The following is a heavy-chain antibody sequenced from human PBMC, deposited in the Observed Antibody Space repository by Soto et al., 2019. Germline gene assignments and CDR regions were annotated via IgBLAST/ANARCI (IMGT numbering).Heavy chain of an antibody. CDR3: AKVLLTYTSGWYHPHFDY. Sequence: QVQLVESGGGVVQPGRSLRLSCAASGFTFSSYVMHWVRQAPGKGLEWEAVVSNDGSNKDYADSVKGRFTISRDNSKNTLYLQMNSLRAEDTAVYYCAKVLLTYTSGWYHPHFDYWGQGTLVTVSS. CDR2: VSNDGSNK. D-gene: IGHD6-19*01. V-gene: IGHV3-30*18. CDR1: GFTFSSYV. J-gene: IGHJ4*02.